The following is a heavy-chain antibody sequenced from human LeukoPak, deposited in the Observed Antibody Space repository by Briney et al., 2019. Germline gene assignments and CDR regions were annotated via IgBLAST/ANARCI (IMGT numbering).Heavy chain of an antibody. J-gene: IGHJ6*04. Sequence: ASVKVSCKASGYTFTAYYIHWVRQAPGQGLEWMGWINPNSGGTDYAQKFQGRVTLTRDTSITTAYMEVSRLRSDDSAVYHCAKARGLYCSSVSCYDCDVWGKGTTVTVSS. V-gene: IGHV1-2*02. CDR3: AKARGLYCSSVSCYDCDV. CDR2: INPNSGGT. CDR1: GYTFTAYY. D-gene: IGHD2-2*01.